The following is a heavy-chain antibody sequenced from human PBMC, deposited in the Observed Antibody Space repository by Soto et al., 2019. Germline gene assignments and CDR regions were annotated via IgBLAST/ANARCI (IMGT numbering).Heavy chain of an antibody. V-gene: IGHV1-69*18. CDR3: ATDDTVVGGADSAFDI. Sequence: QVLLVQSGPEVKKPGSSVKISCKASGGTFSNHAFSWVRQAPGQGLEWMGTIIPIFGATNYAQNFQGRVTITADESTSTADMDLSSLRFEDTAVYYCATDDTVVGGADSAFDIWGQGTMVTVSS. CDR1: GGTFSNHA. J-gene: IGHJ3*02. CDR2: IIPIFGAT. D-gene: IGHD2-15*01.